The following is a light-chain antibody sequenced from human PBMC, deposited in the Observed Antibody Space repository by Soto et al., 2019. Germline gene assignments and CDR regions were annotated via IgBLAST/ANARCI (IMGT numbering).Light chain of an antibody. J-gene: IGKJ5*01. V-gene: IGKV1-39*01. CDR2: SAS. Sequence: DIQMTQSPSSLSASVGDRVTITCRASQSVSGYLNWYQQKLGKAPKXLIYSASTLQRGVPSRFGGSGSGTDLTLTITGLQPEDCETYDCQQSFTVPITFGQGTRLEIK. CDR1: QSVSGY. CDR3: QQSFTVPIT.